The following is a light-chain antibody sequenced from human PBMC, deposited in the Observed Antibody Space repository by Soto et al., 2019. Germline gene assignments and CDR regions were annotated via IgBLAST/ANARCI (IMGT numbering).Light chain of an antibody. CDR2: AAS. CDR1: ETVNNNF. Sequence: DIVLTQSPGTLSLSPGERATLSCRASETVNNNFLGWYQQKPGQAPRLLIFAASRRATGIPDRFSGSGSGTHFTLTISRLEPEDFGVYYCQQYGSSPPYTFGQGTKLEIK. CDR3: QQYGSSPPYT. V-gene: IGKV3-20*01. J-gene: IGKJ2*01.